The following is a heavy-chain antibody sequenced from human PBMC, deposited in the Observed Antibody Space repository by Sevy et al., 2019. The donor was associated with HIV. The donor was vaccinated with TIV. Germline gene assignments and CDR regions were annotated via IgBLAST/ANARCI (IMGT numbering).Heavy chain of an antibody. D-gene: IGHD3-22*01. V-gene: IGHV3-21*01. CDR3: ARDKREAYFDGTTSSDAFDI. Sequence: GGSLRLSCAGSGFTFSRSSMNWVRQAPGKGLEWVSSISSSSNYIYYADSVKGRFTISRENAKNSLLLLMNSLRAEDTAVYYCARDKREAYFDGTTSSDAFDIWGQGTLVTVSS. CDR1: GFTFSRSS. J-gene: IGHJ3*02. CDR2: ISSSSNYI.